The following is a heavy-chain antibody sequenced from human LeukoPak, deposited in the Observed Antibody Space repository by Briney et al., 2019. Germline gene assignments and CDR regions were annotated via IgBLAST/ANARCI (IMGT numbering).Heavy chain of an antibody. CDR3: ARERLLIWGKQYSSSSRGFDI. V-gene: IGHV1-2*02. Sequence: GASVKVSCKASGYTFTGYYMHWVRQAPGQGLEWMGWINPNSGGTNYAQKFQGRVTMTRDTSISTAYMELSRLRSDDTAVYYCARERLLIWGKQYSSSSRGFDIWGQGTMVTVSS. CDR2: INPNSGGT. CDR1: GYTFTGYY. J-gene: IGHJ3*02. D-gene: IGHD6-6*01.